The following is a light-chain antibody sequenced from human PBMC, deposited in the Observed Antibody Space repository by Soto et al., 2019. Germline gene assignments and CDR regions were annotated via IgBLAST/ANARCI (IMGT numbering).Light chain of an antibody. J-gene: IGKJ1*01. CDR3: QKRSRWPWT. CDR2: DAS. CDR1: QTVSRMY. Sequence: EIVLTQSPVTLSLSPVERATLSCMASQTVSRMYLSWFQQKPGQAPRLLIYDASKRATGIPARFSGRGSGTDFTLTISSLEPEDFAVYYCQKRSRWPWTCGQGTKGDIK. V-gene: IGKV3-11*01.